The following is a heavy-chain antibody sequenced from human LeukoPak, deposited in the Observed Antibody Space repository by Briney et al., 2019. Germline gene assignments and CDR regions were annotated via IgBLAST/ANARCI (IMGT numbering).Heavy chain of an antibody. D-gene: IGHD6-6*01. J-gene: IGHJ3*02. Sequence: SETLSLTCTVSGGSISSGSYYWGWIRQPPGKGLEWIGSIYYSGSTNYNPSLKSRVTISVDTSKNQFSLKLSSVTAADTAVYYCARGYSSYIPEHAFDIWGQGTMVTVSS. CDR2: IYYSGST. V-gene: IGHV4-39*07. CDR3: ARGYSSYIPEHAFDI. CDR1: GGSISSGSYY.